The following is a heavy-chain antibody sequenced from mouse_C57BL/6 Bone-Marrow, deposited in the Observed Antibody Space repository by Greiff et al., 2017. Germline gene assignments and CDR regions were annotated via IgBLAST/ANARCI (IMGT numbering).Heavy chain of an antibody. CDR1: GYTFTSYW. J-gene: IGHJ3*01. CDR3: ASGGAWFSY. V-gene: IGHV1-59*01. CDR2: IDPSDSYT. Sequence: VQLQQSGAELVRPGTSVKLSCKASGYTFTSYWMPWVKQRPGQGLEWIGVIDPSDSYTNFNQKFKGKATLTVDTSSSPAYMQLSSLTSEDSAVYYCASGGAWFSYWGQGTLVTVSA.